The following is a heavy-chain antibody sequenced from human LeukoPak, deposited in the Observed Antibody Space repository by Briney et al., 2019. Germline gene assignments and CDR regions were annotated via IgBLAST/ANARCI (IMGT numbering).Heavy chain of an antibody. D-gene: IGHD2-2*01. CDR3: ARDRCSSTSCGFDP. CDR2: IIPIFGTA. CDR1: GGTFSSYA. J-gene: IGHJ5*02. V-gene: IGHV1-69*05. Sequence: SVKVPCKASGGTFSSYAISWVRQAPGQGLEWMGGIIPIFGTANYAQKFQGRVTITTDESTSTAYMELSSLRSEDTAVYYCARDRCSSTSCGFDPWGQGTLVTASS.